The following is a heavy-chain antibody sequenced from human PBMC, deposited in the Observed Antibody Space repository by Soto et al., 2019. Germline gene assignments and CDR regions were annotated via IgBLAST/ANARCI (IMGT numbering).Heavy chain of an antibody. CDR2: IYPGDSDT. J-gene: IGHJ4*02. D-gene: IGHD6-19*01. Sequence: EVQLVQSGAEVKKPGESLKISCKGFGYSFTSNWIGWVRQMPGKGLEWMGIIYPGDSDTRYSPSFQGQVTISADKSITSAYLQWRSLKASDSAVYFGASRDSGWSLFDYWGQGTLVTVSS. CDR1: GYSFTSNW. V-gene: IGHV5-51*03. CDR3: ASRDSGWSLFDY.